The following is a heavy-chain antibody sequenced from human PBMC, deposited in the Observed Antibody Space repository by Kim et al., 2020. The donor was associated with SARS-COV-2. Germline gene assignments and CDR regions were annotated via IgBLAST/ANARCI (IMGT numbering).Heavy chain of an antibody. V-gene: IGHV4-34*01. D-gene: IGHD5-12*01. CDR3: ASLYSGRNY. CDR2: INHSGST. CDR1: GGSFSGYY. J-gene: IGHJ4*02. Sequence: SETLSLTCAVYGGSFSGYYWSWIRQPPGKGLEWIGEINHSGSTNYNPSLKSRVTISVDTSKNQFSLKLSSVTAADTAVYYCASLYSGRNYWGQGTLVTVSS.